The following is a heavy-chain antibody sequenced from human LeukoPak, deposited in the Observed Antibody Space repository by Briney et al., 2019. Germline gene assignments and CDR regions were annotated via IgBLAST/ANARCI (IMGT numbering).Heavy chain of an antibody. CDR1: GFTFSSYD. CDR3: ARAYYDILTSSFDAFDI. Sequence: PGGSLRLSCAASGFTFSSYDMHWVRQATGKGLEWVSAIGTAGDTYYPGSVKGRFTISRENAKNSLYLQMNSLRAGDTAVYYCARAYYDILTSSFDAFDIWGRGTMVTVSS. J-gene: IGHJ3*02. CDR2: IGTAGDT. D-gene: IGHD3-9*01. V-gene: IGHV3-13*04.